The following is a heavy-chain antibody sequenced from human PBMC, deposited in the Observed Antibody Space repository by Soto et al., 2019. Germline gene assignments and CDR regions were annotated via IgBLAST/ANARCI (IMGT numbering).Heavy chain of an antibody. CDR1: GFTVNSNY. Sequence: GGSLRLSCAASGFTVNSNYMSWVRQAPGKGLEWVSVIYPGGSTYYADSVKGRFTFSRDNSKNTLYLQMNSLRAEDTAVYYCARAYGGNPALFDPWGQGTLVTVSS. CDR2: IYPGGST. D-gene: IGHD4-17*01. J-gene: IGHJ5*02. V-gene: IGHV3-53*01. CDR3: ARAYGGNPALFDP.